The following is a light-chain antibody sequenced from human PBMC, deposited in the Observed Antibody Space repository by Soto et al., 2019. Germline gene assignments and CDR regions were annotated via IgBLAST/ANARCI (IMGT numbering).Light chain of an antibody. CDR1: QGISTY. CDR3: QQLNIYPLT. J-gene: IGKJ4*01. CDR2: AAS. V-gene: IGKV1-9*01. Sequence: DIQLTQSPSFLSASVGDRVTITCRASQGISTYLAWYQQKPGKAPKLLIYAASTLQSGVTSRFSGSGSGTEFTLTISSLQPEDFATYYCQQLNIYPLTFGGGTKVDIK.